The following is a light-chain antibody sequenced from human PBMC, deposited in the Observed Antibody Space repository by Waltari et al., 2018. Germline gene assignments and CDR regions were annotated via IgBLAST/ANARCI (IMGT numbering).Light chain of an antibody. CDR2: DVS. Sequence: PGQSITISCPGTSSDVGSYNYVSWYQQHPGKAPKLMIYDVSYRPSGVSNRFSGSKSGNTASLTISVLQAEDEADYYCSSYITTNTLELFGGGTSLTVL. CDR3: SSYITTNTLEL. J-gene: IGLJ2*01. V-gene: IGLV2-14*03. CDR1: SSDVGSYNY.